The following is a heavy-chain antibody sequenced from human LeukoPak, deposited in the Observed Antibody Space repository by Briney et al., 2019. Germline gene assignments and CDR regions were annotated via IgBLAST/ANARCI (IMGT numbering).Heavy chain of an antibody. V-gene: IGHV1-2*04. J-gene: IGHJ3*02. CDR3: ARETMVAPFAFDI. CDR2: INPNSGGT. Sequence: ASVKVSCKASGYTLTGYYMHWVRQAPGQGLEWMGWINPNSGGTNYAQKFQGWVTMTRDTSISTAYMELSRLRSDDTAVYYCARETMVAPFAFDIWGQGTMVTVSS. D-gene: IGHD3-10*01. CDR1: GYTLTGYY.